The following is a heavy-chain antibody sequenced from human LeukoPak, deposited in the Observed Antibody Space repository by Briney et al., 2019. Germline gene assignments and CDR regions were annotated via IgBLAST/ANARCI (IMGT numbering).Heavy chain of an antibody. V-gene: IGHV4-39*01. CDR1: GASISSSNDY. CDR2: GFYGGSA. Sequence: PSETLSLTCTVSGASISSSNDYWGWIRQAPGQGLEWIGSGFYGGSAHYNPSLKSRATVSVDTSKNPFSLKLSSVTAADAAMYYCARQFATASADTRGYFDFWGQGTVVTVSS. CDR3: ARQFATASADTRGYFDF. J-gene: IGHJ4*02. D-gene: IGHD2-2*01.